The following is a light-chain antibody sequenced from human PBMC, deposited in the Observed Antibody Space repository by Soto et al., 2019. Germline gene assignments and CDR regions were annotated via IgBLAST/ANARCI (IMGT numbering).Light chain of an antibody. CDR1: SFNIGFNY. CDR2: SND. Sequence: QSVLTQQPSASGTPGQTVTISCSGSSFNIGFNYVYWYQQLPGMAPKLLIHSNDERPSGVPDRFSGSKSGTSASLAISGLRSEDEAEYYCAAWDDSRSGGVFGTGTKLTVL. CDR3: AAWDDSRSGGV. V-gene: IGLV1-47*02. J-gene: IGLJ1*01.